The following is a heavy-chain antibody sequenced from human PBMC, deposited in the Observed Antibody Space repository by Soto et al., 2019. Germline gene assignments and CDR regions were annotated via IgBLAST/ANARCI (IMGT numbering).Heavy chain of an antibody. V-gene: IGHV1-24*01. CDR3: ATDYTVTTFPRQTYYYYGMDV. CDR2: FDPEDGET. J-gene: IGHJ6*02. Sequence: ASVKVSCKVSGYSLTDLSMHWVRQAHGKGLEWMGGFDPEDGETIYAQKFQGRVTMTEDTSTDTAYMELSSLRSEDTAVYYCATDYTVTTFPRQTYYYYGMDVWGQGTTVTVSS. D-gene: IGHD4-17*01. CDR1: GYSLTDLS.